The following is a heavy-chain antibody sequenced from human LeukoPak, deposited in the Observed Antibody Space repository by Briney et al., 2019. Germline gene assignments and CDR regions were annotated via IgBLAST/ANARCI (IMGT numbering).Heavy chain of an antibody. J-gene: IGHJ2*01. Sequence: GGSLRLSCAASGFIVSSNYIGWVRQAPGKGLEWVSVIYSGGSTYYAGSVKGRFTISRDNSKNTVYLQMNSLRAEDTAVYYCARVGGNRPWYFDLWGRGTLVTVSS. CDR3: ARVGGNRPWYFDL. CDR2: IYSGGST. CDR1: GFIVSSNY. D-gene: IGHD4-23*01. V-gene: IGHV3-53*01.